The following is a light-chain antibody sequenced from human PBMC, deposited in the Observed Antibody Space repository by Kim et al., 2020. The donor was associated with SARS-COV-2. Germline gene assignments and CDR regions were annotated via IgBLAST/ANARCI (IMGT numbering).Light chain of an antibody. Sequence: LSASVGDRVTITCRASQTIRSSLAWFQQKQEKAPKLLIYKVSTLQSGVPTRFSGSGSGTDFTLTISSLQPDDFATYYCQQYMIYSTFGQGTKLEIK. CDR2: KVS. CDR1: QTIRSS. CDR3: QQYMIYST. J-gene: IGKJ2*01. V-gene: IGKV1-5*03.